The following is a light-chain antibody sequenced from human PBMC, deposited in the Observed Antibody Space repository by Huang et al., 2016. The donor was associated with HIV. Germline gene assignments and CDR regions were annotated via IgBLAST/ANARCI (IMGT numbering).Light chain of an antibody. CDR3: QQSYSALSS. CDR2: SAS. J-gene: IGKJ5*01. CDR1: QSIVTY. V-gene: IGKV1-39*01. Sequence: IQMTQSPTSLSASVGDRVPITCRASQSIVTYLNCYQQKPGKAPKRLISSASSLHSGVPSRFSGSGSGTDFTLTIKGLQLDDFATYYCQQSYSALSSFGPGTRL.